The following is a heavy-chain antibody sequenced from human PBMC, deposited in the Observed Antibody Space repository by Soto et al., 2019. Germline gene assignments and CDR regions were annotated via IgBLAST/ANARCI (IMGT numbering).Heavy chain of an antibody. CDR1: GDIVSSTSAA. CDR2: TYYRSKWYS. V-gene: IGHV6-1*01. CDR3: ARGSYYSGWV. Sequence: PSPPLSLTWAISGDIVSSTSAALSWISQSPSRGLEWLGRTYYRSKWYSDYAVSVKSRITINPDTSKNQFSLQLNSVTPEDTAVYYCARGSYYSGWVWGQGTLVTVSS. J-gene: IGHJ4*02. D-gene: IGHD6-19*01.